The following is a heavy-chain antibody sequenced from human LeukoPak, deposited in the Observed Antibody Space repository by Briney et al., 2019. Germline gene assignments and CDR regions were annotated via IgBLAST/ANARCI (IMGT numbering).Heavy chain of an antibody. V-gene: IGHV1-2*04. Sequence: GASVKVSCKASGYTFTGYYMHWVRQAPGQGLEWMGWINPNSGGTNYAQKCQGWVTMTRDTSISTAYMELSRLRSDDTAVYYCARGGITGTTRGPTRLNDAFDIWGQGTMVTVSS. CDR2: INPNSGGT. J-gene: IGHJ3*02. D-gene: IGHD1-20*01. CDR3: ARGGITGTTRGPTRLNDAFDI. CDR1: GYTFTGYY.